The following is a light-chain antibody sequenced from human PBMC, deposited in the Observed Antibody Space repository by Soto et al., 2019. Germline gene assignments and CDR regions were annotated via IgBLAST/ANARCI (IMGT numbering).Light chain of an antibody. CDR3: QQTYNTPQS. CDR2: ATD. CDR1: QTITNY. V-gene: IGKV1-39*01. Sequence: DIQMTQSPSSLSASVGDRVTITCRASQTITNYLNWYQQQSGKAPKLLIYATDTLQSGVPSRFSGSGSGTDYSLTISSLQPEDFATYYYQQTYNTPQSFGQGANV. J-gene: IGKJ1*01.